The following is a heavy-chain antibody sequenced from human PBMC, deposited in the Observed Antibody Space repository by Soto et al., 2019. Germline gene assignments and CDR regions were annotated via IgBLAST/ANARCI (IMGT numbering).Heavy chain of an antibody. D-gene: IGHD5-18*01. CDR2: FDDSGTT. J-gene: IGHJ5*02. V-gene: IGHV4-61*08. Sequence: SETLSLTCTVSGGSVSSGGNFWTWIRQPPGKGLEWIGYFDDSGTTTYNPSLKSRVTISVDTSKNQFSLRLTSVNAADTAMYYCATETGIGGYNNVNWFDPWGAGTLVPVYS. CDR1: GGSVSSGGNF. CDR3: ATETGIGGYNNVNWFDP.